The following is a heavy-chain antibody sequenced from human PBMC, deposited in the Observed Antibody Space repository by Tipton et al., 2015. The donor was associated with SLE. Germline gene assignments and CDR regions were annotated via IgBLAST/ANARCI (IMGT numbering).Heavy chain of an antibody. V-gene: IGHV1-46*02. CDR2: INPSAGST. D-gene: IGHD2-2*01. J-gene: IGHJ4*02. CDR1: GYTFNIYY. Sequence: QSGAEVKKPGASVKVSCRASGYTFNIYYMHWVRQAPGQGFEWMGMINPSAGSTSYAQKWQGRVTIRRDTSTTTVYMELTSLESEDTAVYYCMREGGGECSSASCYADGDFDYGGQGPRVPVSS. CDR3: MREGGGECSSASCYADGDFDY.